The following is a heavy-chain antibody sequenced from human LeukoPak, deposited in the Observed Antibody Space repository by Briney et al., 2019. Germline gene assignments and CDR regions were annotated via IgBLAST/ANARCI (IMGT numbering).Heavy chain of an antibody. CDR2: INPSSGVT. J-gene: IGHJ4*02. Sequence: ASVKVSCKASGYTFTGYYIHWIRQTAQQGLEWMGRINPSSGVTYVVQKFQDRVTMTRDKSNSTAFMEMSGPRSDDTAVYYCARRGFDYWGQGTLVTVSS. CDR1: GYTFTGYY. V-gene: IGHV1-2*06. CDR3: ARRGFDY.